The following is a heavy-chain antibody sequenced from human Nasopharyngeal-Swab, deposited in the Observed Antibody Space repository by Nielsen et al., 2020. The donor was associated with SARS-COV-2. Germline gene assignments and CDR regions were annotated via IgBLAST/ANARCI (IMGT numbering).Heavy chain of an antibody. J-gene: IGHJ5*02. D-gene: IGHD6-6*01. Sequence: GGSLRLSCAASGFTFSSYEMNWVRQAPGKGLEWVSHISSSGSTIYYADSVKGRFTISRDNAKNSLYLQMNSLRAEDTAVYYCARGWEYSSSSPNWFDPWGQGTLVTVSS. V-gene: IGHV3-48*03. CDR3: ARGWEYSSSSPNWFDP. CDR2: ISSSGSTI. CDR1: GFTFSSYE.